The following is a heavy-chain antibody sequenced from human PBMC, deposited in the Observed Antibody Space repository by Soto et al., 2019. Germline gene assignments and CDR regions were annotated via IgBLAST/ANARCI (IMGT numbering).Heavy chain of an antibody. D-gene: IGHD1-26*01. CDR1: GYTFTRYW. CDR2: IYPGDSDT. V-gene: IGHV5-51*01. CDR3: ARRSQYSGGDDAFDI. Sequence: GESLKISCKGSGYTFTRYWIGWVRQMPGKGLEWMGIIYPGDSDTRYSPSFQGQVTISADKSISTAYLQWSSLKASDTSIFYCARRSQYSGGDDAFDIWGQGTMVTVSS. J-gene: IGHJ3*02.